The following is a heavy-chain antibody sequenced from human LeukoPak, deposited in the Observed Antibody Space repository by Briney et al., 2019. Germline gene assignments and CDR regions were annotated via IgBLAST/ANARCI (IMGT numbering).Heavy chain of an antibody. J-gene: IGHJ4*02. CDR3: ARGSGYYGEDFEY. CDR2: IYRAGPT. CDR1: GLTVSTNY. Sequence: GGSLRLSCAASGLTVSTNYMSWVRQAPGKGLNWVSVIYRAGPTYYADSVKGRFTISRDNSKNTLYLQMNSLRVEDTAVYYCARGSGYYGEDFEYWGQGTLVTVSS. V-gene: IGHV3-53*01. D-gene: IGHD3-22*01.